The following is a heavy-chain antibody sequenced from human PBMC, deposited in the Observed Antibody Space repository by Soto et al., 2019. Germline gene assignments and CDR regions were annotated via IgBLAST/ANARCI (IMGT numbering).Heavy chain of an antibody. CDR1: GFTFSSYG. D-gene: IGHD4-17*01. CDR2: IWYDGSNK. J-gene: IGHJ6*02. V-gene: IGHV3-33*01. Sequence: QVQLVESGGGVVQPGRSLRLSCAASGFTFSSYGMHWVRQAPGKGLEWVAVIWYDGSNKYYADSVKGRFTISRDNSKNTLYLQMNSLRAEDTAVYYCARAPHGDFYYSYYGMDVWGQGTTFTVSS. CDR3: ARAPHGDFYYSYYGMDV.